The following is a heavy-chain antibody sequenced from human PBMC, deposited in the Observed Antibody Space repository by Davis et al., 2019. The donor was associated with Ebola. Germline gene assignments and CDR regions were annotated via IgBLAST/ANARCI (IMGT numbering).Heavy chain of an antibody. CDR1: GSPFSSRNYY. CDR3: ARLKAKGWFDP. Sequence: SETLSLTCTASGSPFSSRNYYWCWLRQPPGQGLEWIGSIYYSGSTYYNPSLKSRVTISVDTSKNQFTLKLSSVTAADTAVYYCARLKAKGWFDPWGQGTLVTVSS. J-gene: IGHJ5*02. CDR2: IYYSGST. V-gene: IGHV4-39*01.